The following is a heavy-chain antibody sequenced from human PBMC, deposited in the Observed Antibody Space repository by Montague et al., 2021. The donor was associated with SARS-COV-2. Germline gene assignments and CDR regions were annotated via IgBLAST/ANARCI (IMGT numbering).Heavy chain of an antibody. CDR2: IHHSGGS. CDR3: ASHPVWQQLIT. D-gene: IGHD6-13*01. CDR1: GASISNAFW. Sequence: SETLSLTCAVSGASISNAFWWCWVRQPPGKRLEWIADIHHSGGSNYNPPLGSRVTISLDYSKNQLSLMLSSVTAADTAMYYCASHPVWQQLITWGQGTLVSVSS. J-gene: IGHJ4*02. V-gene: IGHV4-4*02.